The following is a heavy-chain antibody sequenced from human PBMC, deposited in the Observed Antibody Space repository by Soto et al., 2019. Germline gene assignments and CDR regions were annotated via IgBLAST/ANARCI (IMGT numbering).Heavy chain of an antibody. Sequence: EVQLVETGGGLIQPGGSLRLSCAASGFTVSSNYMSWVRQAPGKGLEWVSVIYSGGNTYYADSVKGRFTISRDNSKNTLYLQMNSLRAEDTAVYYCARDNYYYDSSGYYYWDYWGQGTLVTVSS. CDR3: ARDNYYYDSSGYYYWDY. V-gene: IGHV3-53*02. CDR1: GFTVSSNY. J-gene: IGHJ4*02. CDR2: IYSGGNT. D-gene: IGHD3-22*01.